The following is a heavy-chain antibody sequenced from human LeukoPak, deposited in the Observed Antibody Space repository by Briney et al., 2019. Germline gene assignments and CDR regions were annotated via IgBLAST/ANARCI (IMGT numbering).Heavy chain of an antibody. D-gene: IGHD6-19*01. CDR2: IWYDRSNK. J-gene: IGHJ4*02. V-gene: IGHV3-33*01. Sequence: GGSLRLSCAASGFTFSSYGMHWVRQAPGKGPEWVAVIWYDRSNKYYADSVKGRFTISRDNSKNTLYLQMNSLRAEDTAVYYCAREGQQWLLLDYWGQGTLVTVSS. CDR3: AREGQQWLLLDY. CDR1: GFTFSSYG.